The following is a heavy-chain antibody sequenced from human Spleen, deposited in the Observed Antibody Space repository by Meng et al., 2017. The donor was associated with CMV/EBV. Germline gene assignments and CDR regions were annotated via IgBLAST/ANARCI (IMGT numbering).Heavy chain of an antibody. CDR3: ARTSADGARKLERGLGV. D-gene: IGHD3-3*01. Sequence: ASVKVSCKTSGFSFTAYYLHWVRQAPGQGPEWMGWVNPNSGGTNYAQKYRGRVTMTRDTSITTVYMELSSLTSDDTAVYYCARTSADGARKLERGLGVWGQGTTVTVSS. J-gene: IGHJ6*02. CDR1: GFSFTAYY. V-gene: IGHV1-2*02. CDR2: VNPNSGGT.